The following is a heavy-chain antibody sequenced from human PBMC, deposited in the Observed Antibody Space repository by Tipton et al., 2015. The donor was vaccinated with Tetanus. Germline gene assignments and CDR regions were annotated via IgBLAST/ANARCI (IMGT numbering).Heavy chain of an antibody. J-gene: IGHJ4*02. CDR1: GGSISNYY. D-gene: IGHD2-8*01. CDR2: IYYTGRT. V-gene: IGHV4-59*01. Sequence: TLSLTCTVSGGSISNYYWSWIRQPPGKRLEWIGYIYYTGRTDYNPSLKSRVTISLDTSKNQFSLKLSSVTAADTAVYYCARTQGSALIDYWGQGIMVTVSS. CDR3: ARTQGSALIDY.